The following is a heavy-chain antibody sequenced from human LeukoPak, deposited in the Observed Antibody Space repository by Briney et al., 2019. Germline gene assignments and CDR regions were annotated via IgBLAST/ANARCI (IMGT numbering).Heavy chain of an antibody. CDR3: ARPQGGRQLWLHFDY. CDR1: GFTFSNYA. CDR2: ISYDGNNK. Sequence: PGGSLRLSCAASGFTFSNYAIHWVRRAPGKGLEWVAVISYDGNNKYYADSVKGRFTISRDNSKNTLYLQLSSLRAEDTAVYYCARPQGGRQLWLHFDYWGHGTLVTVSS. V-gene: IGHV3-30-3*01. D-gene: IGHD5-18*01. J-gene: IGHJ4*01.